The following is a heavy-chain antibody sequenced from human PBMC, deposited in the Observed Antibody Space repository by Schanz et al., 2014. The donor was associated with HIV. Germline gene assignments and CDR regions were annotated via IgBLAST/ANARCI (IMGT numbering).Heavy chain of an antibody. V-gene: IGHV3-15*01. CDR2: IKSKTDAGTT. Sequence: EVQLVESGGGLVKPGGSLRLSCAASGFTFSKAWMSWVRQAPGKGLEWVGRIKSKTDAGTTDYAAPVKGRFTISRDDSIRTVYLQMNSLKTEDTGVYYCTTVGNYYESSGYYQHYWGQGTLVTVSS. D-gene: IGHD3-22*01. J-gene: IGHJ4*02. CDR3: TTVGNYYESSGYYQHY. CDR1: GFTFSKAW.